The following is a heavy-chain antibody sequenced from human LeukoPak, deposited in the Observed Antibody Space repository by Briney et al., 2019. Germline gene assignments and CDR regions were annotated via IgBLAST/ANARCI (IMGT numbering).Heavy chain of an antibody. CDR2: LVVGSGNT. CDR3: AADGDSSGYYYGEVARGWLDP. J-gene: IGHJ5*02. D-gene: IGHD3-22*01. CDR1: GFTFSTSA. V-gene: IGHV1-58*01. Sequence: RAASVKVSCKASGFTFSTSAVQWVRQARGQRLEWIGWLVVGSGNTNYAQKFQGRVTITRDMSISAVYMELSSLRSEDTAVYYCAADGDSSGYYYGEVARGWLDPWGQGTLVTVSS.